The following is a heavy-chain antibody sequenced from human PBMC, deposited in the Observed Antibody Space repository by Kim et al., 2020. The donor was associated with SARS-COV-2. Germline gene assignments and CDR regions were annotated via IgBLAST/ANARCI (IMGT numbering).Heavy chain of an antibody. D-gene: IGHD3-16*01. J-gene: IGHJ4*02. CDR1: GFTFSGYA. Sequence: GGSLRLSCAASGFTFSGYAMHWVRQAPGKGLEWVSVIWWDSSNKYYADSVKGRFTISRDNSKNTLYLQMNSLRAEDTAVYYCARDDVFGAGARDVYQMDDWGKGTLVTVSS. CDR3: ARDDVFGAGARDVYQMDD. V-gene: IGHV3-33*01. CDR2: IWWDSSNK.